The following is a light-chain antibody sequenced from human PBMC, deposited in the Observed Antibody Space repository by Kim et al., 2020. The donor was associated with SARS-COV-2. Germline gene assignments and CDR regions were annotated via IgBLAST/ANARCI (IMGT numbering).Light chain of an antibody. J-gene: IGKJ5*01. Sequence: ATLSLPPGQRATPSCRASQSVAPYLAWYQQRPGQAPRLLIYDASKSATGIPARFRGSGSGTDFTLTIGTLEPEDSAVYYCQQRGNFGQGTRLEIK. CDR2: DAS. CDR3: QQRGN. V-gene: IGKV3-11*01. CDR1: QSVAPY.